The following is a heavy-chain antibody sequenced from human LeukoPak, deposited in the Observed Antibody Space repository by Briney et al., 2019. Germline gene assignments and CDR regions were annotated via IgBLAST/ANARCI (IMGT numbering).Heavy chain of an antibody. J-gene: IGHJ6*03. CDR3: ARALGIVAALDYYYMDV. Sequence: PSETLSLTCTVSGGSITSSSYYWGWIRQPPEKGLEWIGNIYYTGNTYYNPSLKSRVTISVDTSKNLFSLNLTSVTAADTAVYYCARALGIVAALDYYYMDVWGKGTTVTVSS. CDR1: GGSITSSSYY. CDR2: IYYTGNT. V-gene: IGHV4-39*01. D-gene: IGHD5-12*01.